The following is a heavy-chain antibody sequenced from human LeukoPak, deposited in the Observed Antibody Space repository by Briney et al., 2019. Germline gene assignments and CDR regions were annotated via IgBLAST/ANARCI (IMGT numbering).Heavy chain of an antibody. CDR2: IYYSAIT. CDR3: ERAARVAGGYYYGMDV. V-gene: IGHV4-59*01. Sequence: SETLSLTCTVSGGSISSYYWSWIRQPPGKGLEWIGYIYYSAITNYNPSLKSRVTISVDTSKNQFSLKLSSVTAADTPVYCCERAARVAGGYYYGMDVWGQGTTVTVSS. D-gene: IGHD6-19*01. CDR1: GGSISSYY. J-gene: IGHJ6*02.